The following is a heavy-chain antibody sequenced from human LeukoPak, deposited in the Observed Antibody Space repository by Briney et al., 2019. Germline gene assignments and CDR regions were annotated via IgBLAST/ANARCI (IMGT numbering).Heavy chain of an antibody. D-gene: IGHD6-19*01. Sequence: GGSLRLSCAASEFIFSDYAMGWVRQAPGKGLEWVSTIDKTTYPTFYADSVKGRFTISRDNSKNTLYLQMNRLRTEDTAVYFCAKFEGATIPGWFNDYWGQGILVNVSS. J-gene: IGHJ4*02. CDR2: IDKTTYPT. CDR3: AKFEGATIPGWFNDY. CDR1: EFIFSDYA. V-gene: IGHV3-23*05.